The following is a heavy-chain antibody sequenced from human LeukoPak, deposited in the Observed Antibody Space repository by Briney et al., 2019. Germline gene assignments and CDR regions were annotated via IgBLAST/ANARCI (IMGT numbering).Heavy chain of an antibody. V-gene: IGHV1-69*05. Sequence: ASVKVSCKASGGTFSSYAISWVRQAPGQGLEWMGGIIPIFGTANYAQKFQGRITITTDESTSTAYMELSSLRSEDTAVYYCARDLYDSSGYTENWFDPWGQGILVTVSS. J-gene: IGHJ5*02. CDR1: GGTFSSYA. CDR3: ARDLYDSSGYTENWFDP. CDR2: IIPIFGTA. D-gene: IGHD3-22*01.